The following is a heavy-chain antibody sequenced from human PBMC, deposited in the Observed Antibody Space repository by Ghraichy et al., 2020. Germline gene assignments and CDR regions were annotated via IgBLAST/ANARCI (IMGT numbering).Heavy chain of an antibody. J-gene: IGHJ4*02. CDR2: ISYDGSNK. D-gene: IGHD6-13*01. Sequence: SLNISCAASGFTFSSYAMHWVRQAPGKGLEWVAVISYDGSNKYYADSVKGRFTISRDNSKNTLYLQMNSLRAEDTAVYYCARSLLSSSWFYFDYWGQGTLVTVSS. CDR3: ARSLLSSSWFYFDY. V-gene: IGHV3-30*04. CDR1: GFTFSSYA.